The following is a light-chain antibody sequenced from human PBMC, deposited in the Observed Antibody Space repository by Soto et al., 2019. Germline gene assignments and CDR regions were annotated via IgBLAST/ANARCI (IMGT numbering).Light chain of an antibody. CDR3: QQYSRSPRT. V-gene: IGKV3-20*01. CDR1: QSVTSSY. J-gene: IGKJ4*01. CDR2: GAS. Sequence: EIVLTQSPGTLSLSPGERATLSCRASQSVTSSYLAWYQQKPGQSPRLLISGASSRATGIPDRFSGSGSGTDFTLTISRLEPGDSAVYYCQQYSRSPRTFGGGTKVEIK.